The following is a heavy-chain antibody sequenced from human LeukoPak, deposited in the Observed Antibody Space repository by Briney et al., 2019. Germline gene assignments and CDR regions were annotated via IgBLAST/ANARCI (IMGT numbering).Heavy chain of an antibody. J-gene: IGHJ4*02. CDR2: IYPGDSDT. V-gene: IGHV5-51*01. CDR1: GYSFTSYW. Sequence: GESLKISCKGSGYSFTSYWIGWVRQMPGKGLEWMGIIYPGDSDTRYSPSFQGQVTISADKSISTAYLQWSSLKASDTAMYYCARLFSHSSSSPHTYYFDYWGQGTLVTVSS. CDR3: ARLFSHSSSSPHTYYFDY. D-gene: IGHD6-13*01.